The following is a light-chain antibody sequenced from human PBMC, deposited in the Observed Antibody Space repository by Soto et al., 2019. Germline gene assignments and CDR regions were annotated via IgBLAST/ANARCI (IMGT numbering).Light chain of an antibody. J-gene: IGKJ1*01. CDR2: SAS. V-gene: IGKV1-6*01. CDR1: QDIRNE. CDR3: LQGHNCPRT. Sequence: AIQMTQSPSSLSAFVGDRVTITCRASQDIRNELGWYQQKPGKAPKVLIYSASSLQSGVPSRFSGSGSGTHFTLTISSLQPEDFAVYYCLQGHNCPRTFGQGTKVEIK.